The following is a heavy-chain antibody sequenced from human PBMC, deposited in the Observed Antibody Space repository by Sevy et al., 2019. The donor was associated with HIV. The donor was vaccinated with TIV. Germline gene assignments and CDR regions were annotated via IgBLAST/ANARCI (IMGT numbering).Heavy chain of an antibody. CDR3: ARGYSSSWYEIWFHP. CDR1: GGSISSGSYY. D-gene: IGHD6-13*01. V-gene: IGHV4-61*02. Sequence: SETLSLTCTVSGGSISSGSYYWSWIRQPAGKGLEWIGRIYTSGSTNYNPSLKSRVTMSVDTSKNQFSLKLSSVTAADTAVYYCARGYSSSWYEIWFHPWGQGTLVTVSS. J-gene: IGHJ5*02. CDR2: IYTSGST.